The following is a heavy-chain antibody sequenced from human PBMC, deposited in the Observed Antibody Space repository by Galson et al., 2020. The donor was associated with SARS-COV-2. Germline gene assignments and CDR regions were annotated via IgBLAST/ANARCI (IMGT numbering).Heavy chain of an antibody. Sequence: SETLSLTCTVPGGPISSSNYYCDWIRQPPGKGLEWIGYIYYSGSTYYNPSLKSRVTISGDTSKNQFSLKLTSVTAADTAVYYCARREGGCWFDPWGQGTLVTVSS. CDR1: GGPISSSNYY. V-gene: IGHV4-39*01. J-gene: IGHJ5*02. CDR3: ARREGGCWFDP. CDR2: IYYSGST.